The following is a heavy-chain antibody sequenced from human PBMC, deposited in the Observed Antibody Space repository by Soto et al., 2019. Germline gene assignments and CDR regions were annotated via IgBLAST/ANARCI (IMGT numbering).Heavy chain of an antibody. CDR3: AKDAMGVELNYYYGMDV. CDR2: ISGSGGST. V-gene: IGHV3-23*01. CDR1: GFTFSSYA. J-gene: IGHJ6*02. Sequence: GGSLRLSCAASGFTFSSYAMSWVRQAPGKGLEWVSAISGSGGSTYYADSVKGRFTISRDNSKNTLYLQMNSLRAEDTAVYYCAKDAMGVELNYYYGMDVWGQGTTVTVSS. D-gene: IGHD1-7*01.